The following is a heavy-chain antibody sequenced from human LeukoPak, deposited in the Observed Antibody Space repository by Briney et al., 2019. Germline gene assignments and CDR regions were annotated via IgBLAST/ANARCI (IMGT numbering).Heavy chain of an antibody. Sequence: PGGSLRLSCAASGFTFSNAWMSWVRQAPGKGLEWVGRIKSKTDGGTTDYAAPVKGRFTISRDDSKNTLYLQMNSLKTEDTAVYYCTTEDPGEWELPDFDYWGQGTLVTVSS. J-gene: IGHJ4*02. V-gene: IGHV3-15*01. D-gene: IGHD1-26*01. CDR3: TTEDPGEWELPDFDY. CDR1: GFTFSNAW. CDR2: IKSKTDGGTT.